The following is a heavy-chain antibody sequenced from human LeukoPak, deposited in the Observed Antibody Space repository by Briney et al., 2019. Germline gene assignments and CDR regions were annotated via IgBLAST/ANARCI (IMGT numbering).Heavy chain of an antibody. CDR3: ARQRRYCSGDNCYQRTFDY. CDR2: IKQDGSEK. D-gene: IGHD2-15*01. CDR1: GSIFNNYW. J-gene: IGHJ4*02. Sequence: GGSLRLSCAASGSIFNNYWISWVRQAPGEGLEWVANIKQDGSEKYYVDSVKGRFTISRDNAKNSLYLQMNSLRAEDTAVYHCARQRRYCSGDNCYQRTFDYWGQGTLVTVSS. V-gene: IGHV3-7*01.